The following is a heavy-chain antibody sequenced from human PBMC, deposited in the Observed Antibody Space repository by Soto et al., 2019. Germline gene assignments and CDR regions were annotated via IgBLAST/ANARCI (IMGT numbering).Heavy chain of an antibody. D-gene: IGHD6-25*01. CDR2: IYYSGST. J-gene: IGHJ4*02. CDR1: GGSISSYY. CDR3: ASHTVAAKTDFDH. V-gene: IGHV4-59*08. Sequence: ETLSLTCTVSGGSISSYYWSWIRQPPGKGLEWIGYIYYSGSTNYNPSLTSRVTKSVDTSKNQFSLTLSSVTAADPAVYYWASHTVAAKTDFDHWGQGTLVTVAS.